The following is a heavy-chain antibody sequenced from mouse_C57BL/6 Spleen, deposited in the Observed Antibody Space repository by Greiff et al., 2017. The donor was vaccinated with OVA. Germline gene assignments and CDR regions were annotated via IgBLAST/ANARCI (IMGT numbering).Heavy chain of an antibody. J-gene: IGHJ2*01. D-gene: IGHD2-1*01. CDR2: ISSGSSTI. CDR1: GFTFSDYG. V-gene: IGHV5-17*01. CDR3: ARYYYGNYEGGYFDY. Sequence: EVQLMESGGGLVKPGGSLKLSCAASGFTFSDYGMHWVRQAPEKGLEWVAYISSGSSTIYYADTVKGRFTISRDNAKNTLFLQMTSLRSEDTAMYYCARYYYGNYEGGYFDYWGQGTTLTVSS.